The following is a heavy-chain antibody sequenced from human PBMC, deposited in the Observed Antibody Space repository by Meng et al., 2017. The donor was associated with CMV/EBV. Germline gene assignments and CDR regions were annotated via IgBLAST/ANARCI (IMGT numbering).Heavy chain of an antibody. CDR3: ARVGRTSCYDY. J-gene: IGHJ4*02. CDR1: GGSISSGDYY. CDR2: IYYSGST. D-gene: IGHD2-2*01. Sequence: QGRRTESGPGPVKPSQTLSLSCPVLGGSISSGDYYWSWIRQPPGKGLEWIGYIYYSGSTYYNPSLKSRVTISVDTSKNQFSLKLSSVTAADTAVYYCARVGRTSCYDYWGQGTLVTVSS. V-gene: IGHV4-30-4*08.